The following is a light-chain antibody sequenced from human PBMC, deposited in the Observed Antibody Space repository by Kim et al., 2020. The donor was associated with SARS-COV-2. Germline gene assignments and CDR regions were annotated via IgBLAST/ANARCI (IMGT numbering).Light chain of an antibody. J-gene: IGKJ2*01. CDR3: QQYDDWRPYT. CDR1: QSVRSN. CDR2: GAS. V-gene: IGKV3-15*01. Sequence: VAPGERAPLSCRASQSVRSNLAWYQQKPGQAPRLLIYGASTRATGIPARFSGSGSGTEFTLTISSLQSEDSAIYYCQQYDDWRPYTFGQGTKLEI.